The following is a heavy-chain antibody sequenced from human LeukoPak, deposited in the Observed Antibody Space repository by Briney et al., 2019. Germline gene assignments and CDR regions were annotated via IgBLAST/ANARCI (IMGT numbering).Heavy chain of an antibody. CDR3: AKSTAVGLGVIDY. CDR2: ISGSGGNT. V-gene: IGHV3-23*01. CDR1: GFTFSNYA. J-gene: IGHJ4*02. Sequence: GGSLRLSCAASGFTFSNYAMSWVRQAPGKGLEWVSSISGSGGNTYYADSVKGRFTISRDNSKNTLYLQMNSLRAEDTAIYYCAKSTAVGLGVIDYWGQGTLVTVSS. D-gene: IGHD6-13*01.